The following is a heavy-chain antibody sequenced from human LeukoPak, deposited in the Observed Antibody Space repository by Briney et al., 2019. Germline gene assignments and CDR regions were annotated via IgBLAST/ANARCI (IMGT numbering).Heavy chain of an antibody. D-gene: IGHD5-18*01. V-gene: IGHV3-15*01. J-gene: IGHJ4*02. Sequence: GGSLRLSCAASGFTFSNAWMSWVRQAPGKGLEWVGRIKSKTDGGTTDYAAPVKGRFTISRDDSKNTLYLQMNSLKTEDTAVYYCAKYRYSYGDLDYWGQGTLVTVSS. CDR2: IKSKTDGGTT. CDR1: GFTFSNAW. CDR3: AKYRYSYGDLDY.